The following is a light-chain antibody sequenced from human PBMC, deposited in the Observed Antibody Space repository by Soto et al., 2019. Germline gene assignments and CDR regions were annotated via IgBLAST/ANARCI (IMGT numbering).Light chain of an antibody. V-gene: IGKV1-33*01. CDR3: QQYDNLPPSLT. J-gene: IGKJ4*01. CDR2: DAA. CDR1: QDISNY. Sequence: DIQMTQSPSSLSASVGDRVTITCQASQDISNYLNWYQQKPGKAPKLLIYDAANLETGVPSRFCGSGSGTDFTFTISSLQPEDIATYYCQQYDNLPPSLTFGGGTKVEIK.